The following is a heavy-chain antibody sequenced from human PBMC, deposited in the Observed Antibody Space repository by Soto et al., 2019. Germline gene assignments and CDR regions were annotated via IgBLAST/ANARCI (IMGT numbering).Heavy chain of an antibody. CDR1: GFTFSSYA. CDR2: ISYDGSNK. V-gene: IGHV3-30-3*01. J-gene: IGHJ6*02. CDR3: ARGAWSGYYLVNYYYGMDV. D-gene: IGHD3-3*01. Sequence: XGSLKLSCAAAGFTFSSYAMHWVRQAPGRGLEWVAVISYDGSNKYYADSVKGRFTISRDNSKNTLYLQMNSLRAEDTAVYYCARGAWSGYYLVNYYYGMDVWGQGTTVTVSS.